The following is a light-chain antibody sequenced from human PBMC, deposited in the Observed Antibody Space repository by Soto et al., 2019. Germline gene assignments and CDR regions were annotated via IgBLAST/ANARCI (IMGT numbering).Light chain of an antibody. CDR2: GNN. CDR3: STWDDSLSGVV. J-gene: IGLJ2*01. Sequence: QSVLTQPPSASGTPGQRVTISCFGRSSNIGNNYVYWYQHLPGTAPKLIIYGNNMRPSGVPDRLSGSKSGTSASLAISGLRSDDEADYYGSTWDDSLSGVVFGGGTQLTVL. V-gene: IGLV1-47*02. CDR1: SSNIGNNY.